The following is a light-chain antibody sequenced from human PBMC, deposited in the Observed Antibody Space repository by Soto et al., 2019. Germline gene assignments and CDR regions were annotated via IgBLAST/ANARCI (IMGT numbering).Light chain of an antibody. Sequence: EIVLTQSPVTLSLSPGERATLSCRASQSVRTYLAWYQVKPGQAPRLLIYDASSRATGTPDRFSGSGSGTDFTLTISRLEPEDFAVYYCQQYGSPPITFGQGTRLEIK. CDR2: DAS. CDR3: QQYGSPPIT. J-gene: IGKJ5*01. V-gene: IGKV3-20*01. CDR1: QSVRTY.